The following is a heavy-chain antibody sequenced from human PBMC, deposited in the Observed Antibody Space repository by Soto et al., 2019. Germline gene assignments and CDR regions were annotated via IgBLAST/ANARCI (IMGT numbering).Heavy chain of an antibody. CDR1: GGSFSGYY. Sequence: SETLSLTCAVYGGSFSGYYWSWIRQPPGKGLEWIGEINHSGSTNYNPSLKSRVTISVDTSKNQFSLKLSSVTAADTAVYYCARLQYSYGYYYYYGMDVWGQGTTVTVSS. CDR2: INHSGST. D-gene: IGHD5-18*01. CDR3: ARLQYSYGYYYYYGMDV. V-gene: IGHV4-34*01. J-gene: IGHJ6*02.